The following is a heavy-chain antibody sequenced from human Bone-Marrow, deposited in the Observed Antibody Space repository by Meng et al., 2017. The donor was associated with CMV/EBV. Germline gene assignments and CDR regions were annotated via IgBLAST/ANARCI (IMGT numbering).Heavy chain of an antibody. CDR2: ISSSSSYI. Sequence: GESLKISCAASGFTFSSYSMNWVRQAPGKGLEWVSSISSSSSYIYYADSVKGRFTISRDNAKNSLYLQMNSLRAEDTAVYYCASGYGGSSHWGQGTLVTVSS. J-gene: IGHJ4*02. V-gene: IGHV3-21*01. D-gene: IGHD1-26*01. CDR3: ASGYGGSSH. CDR1: GFTFSSYS.